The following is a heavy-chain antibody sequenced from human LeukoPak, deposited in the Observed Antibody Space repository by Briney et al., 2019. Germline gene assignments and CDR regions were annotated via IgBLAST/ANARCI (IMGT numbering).Heavy chain of an antibody. J-gene: IGHJ4*02. Sequence: GGPLRLSCAASGFTFSNYAMSWVRQTPGKGLEWVSAVSGGGTRTYYADSVKGRFTISRDNTKNTLYLQMNSLRAEDTAVYYCAKDQPYLSYGGYSCWDYWGQGILVTVSS. V-gene: IGHV3-23*01. D-gene: IGHD5-12*01. CDR3: AKDQPYLSYGGYSCWDY. CDR1: GFTFSNYA. CDR2: VSGGGTRT.